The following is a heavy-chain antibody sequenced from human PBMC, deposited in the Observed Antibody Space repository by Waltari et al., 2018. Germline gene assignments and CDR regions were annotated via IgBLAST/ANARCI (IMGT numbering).Heavy chain of an antibody. J-gene: IGHJ4*02. D-gene: IGHD6-13*01. CDR1: GGSISSPY. Sequence: QVQLQESGPGLVKPSETLSLTCTVSGGSISSPYWSWIRQPPGKGLEWIGYIYYSGSTNYNPSLKSRVTISVDTSKNQFSLKLSSVTAADTAVYYCAVAAAGYYFDYWGQGTLVTVSS. V-gene: IGHV4-59*11. CDR3: AVAAAGYYFDY. CDR2: IYYSGST.